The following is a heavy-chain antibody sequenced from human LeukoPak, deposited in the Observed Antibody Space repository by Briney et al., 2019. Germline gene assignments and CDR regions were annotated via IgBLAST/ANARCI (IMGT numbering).Heavy chain of an antibody. CDR3: ARRGTYYGPGNNWFDP. CDR2: IYYSGST. J-gene: IGHJ5*02. CDR1: GGSISSYY. D-gene: IGHD3-10*01. V-gene: IGHV4-59*08. Sequence: PSETLSLTCTVSGGSISSYYWSWIRQPPGKGLEWIGYIYYSGSTNYNPSLKSRVTISVDTSKNQFSLKLSSVTAADTAVYYCARRGTYYGPGNNWFDPWGQGTLVTVSS.